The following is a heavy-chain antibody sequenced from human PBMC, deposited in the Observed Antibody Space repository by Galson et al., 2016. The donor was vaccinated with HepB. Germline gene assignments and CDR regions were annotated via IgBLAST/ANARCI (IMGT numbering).Heavy chain of an antibody. CDR1: GLTFSSYW. D-gene: IGHD3-22*01. J-gene: IGHJ3*02. Sequence: SLRLSCAASGLTFSSYWMTWVRQAPGEGLEWVANIKEDGSVQNYVDSVKGRFTISRDNARDSMYLQMRGLRAEDTAVYSCARAAKYRDSSGYRDALDIWGQGTTVTVSS. CDR2: IKEDGSVQ. CDR3: ARAAKYRDSSGYRDALDI. V-gene: IGHV3-7*01.